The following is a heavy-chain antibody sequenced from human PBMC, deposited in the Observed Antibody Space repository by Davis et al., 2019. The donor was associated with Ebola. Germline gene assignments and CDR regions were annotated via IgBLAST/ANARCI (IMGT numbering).Heavy chain of an antibody. CDR1: GFLFSSYA. D-gene: IGHD3-10*01. J-gene: IGHJ4*02. V-gene: IGHV3-23*01. CDR3: AKDLTSYYGSGDFFDY. Sequence: ESLKISCAASGFLFSSYAMSWVRQAPGRGLEWVSSISASGGATFYADSVKGRIVMSRDNSNDTLYLRMNNLRAEDTAIYYCAKDLTSYYGSGDFFDYWGQDILVTVSS. CDR2: ISASGGAT.